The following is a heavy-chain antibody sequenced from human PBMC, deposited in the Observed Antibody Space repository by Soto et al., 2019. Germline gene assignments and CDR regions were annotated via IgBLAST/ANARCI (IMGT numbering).Heavy chain of an antibody. CDR1: GFTFSDYY. J-gene: IGHJ6*02. CDR2: ISSSGSTI. V-gene: IGHV3-11*01. D-gene: IGHD5-12*01. Sequence: QVQLVESGGGLVKPGGSLRLSCAVSGFTFSDYYMSWIRQAPGKGLEWISYISSSGSTIYYADSVKGRFTMSRDNAKNSVFLQMNSLRAEDTAIYYCARGAYDPHYYGMDVWGQGTTVTVSS. CDR3: ARGAYDPHYYGMDV.